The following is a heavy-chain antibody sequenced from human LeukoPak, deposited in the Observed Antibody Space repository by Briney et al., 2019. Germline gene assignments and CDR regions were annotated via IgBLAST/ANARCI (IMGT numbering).Heavy chain of an antibody. CDR2: ISYDGSNK. V-gene: IGHV3-30-3*01. J-gene: IGHJ5*02. D-gene: IGHD3-10*01. CDR1: GFTFSSYA. Sequence: GGSLRLSCAASGFTFSSYAMHWVRQAPGKGLEWVAVISYDGSNKYYADSVKGRFTISRDNSKNTLYLQMNSLRAEDTAVYYCARVMVRGVTLYNWFDPWGQGTLVTVSS. CDR3: ARVMVRGVTLYNWFDP.